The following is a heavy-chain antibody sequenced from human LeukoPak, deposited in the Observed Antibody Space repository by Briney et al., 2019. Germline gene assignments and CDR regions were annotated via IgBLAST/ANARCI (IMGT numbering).Heavy chain of an antibody. D-gene: IGHD6-13*01. CDR3: ARHGRYSSTWFDAFDI. CDR1: GGSFSGYY. CDR2: INHSGGT. Sequence: SETLSLTCAVYGGSFSGYYWSWIRQPPGKGLEWIGEINHSGGTNYNPSLKSRVTISVDTSKNQFSLKLTSVTAADTAVYYCARHGRYSSTWFDAFDIWGQGTMVTVSS. V-gene: IGHV4-34*01. J-gene: IGHJ3*02.